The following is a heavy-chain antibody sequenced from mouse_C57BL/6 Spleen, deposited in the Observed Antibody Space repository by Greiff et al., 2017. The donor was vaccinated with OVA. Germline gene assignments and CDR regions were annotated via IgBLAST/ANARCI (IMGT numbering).Heavy chain of an antibody. D-gene: IGHD3-1*01. CDR3: TRDRGTTNYFDY. V-gene: IGHV5-9-1*02. CDR1: GFTFSSYA. Sequence: EVKVVESGEGLVKPGGSLKLSCAASGFTFSSYAMSWVRQTPEKRLEWVAYISSGGDYIYYADTVKGRFTISRDNARNTLYLQMSSLKSEDTAMYYCTRDRGTTNYFDYWGQGTTLTVSS. CDR2: ISSGGDYI. J-gene: IGHJ2*01.